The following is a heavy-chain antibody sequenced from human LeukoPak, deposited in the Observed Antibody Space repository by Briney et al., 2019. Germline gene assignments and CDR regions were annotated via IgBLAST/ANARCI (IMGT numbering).Heavy chain of an antibody. V-gene: IGHV5-51*01. D-gene: IGHD3-16*01. CDR2: IYPGDSDT. Sequence: GESLKISCKGSGYSFTSYWIGWVRQMPGKGLEWMGIIYPGDSDTRYSPSFQGQVTISADKSISTAYLQWSSLKASDTAMYYCARPQGTVPFWGAFDIWGQGTMVTVSS. CDR3: ARPQGTVPFWGAFDI. CDR1: GYSFTSYW. J-gene: IGHJ3*02.